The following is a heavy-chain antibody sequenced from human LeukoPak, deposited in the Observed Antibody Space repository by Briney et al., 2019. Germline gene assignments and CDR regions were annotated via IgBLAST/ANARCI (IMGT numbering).Heavy chain of an antibody. D-gene: IGHD3-16*02. Sequence: SETLSLTCTVSGGSISSGGYYWSWIRQPAGKGLEWIGRIYTSGSTNYNPSLKSRVTISVDTSKNQFSLKLSSVTAADTAVYYCARGPYRHYYYYMDVWGKGTTVTVSS. V-gene: IGHV4-61*02. J-gene: IGHJ6*03. CDR1: GGSISSGGYY. CDR2: IYTSGST. CDR3: ARGPYRHYYYYMDV.